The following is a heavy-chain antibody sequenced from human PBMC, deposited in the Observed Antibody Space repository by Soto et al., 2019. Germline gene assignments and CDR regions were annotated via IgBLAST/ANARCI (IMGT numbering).Heavy chain of an antibody. CDR3: ARDGRWILVVLMVYARGGWFDP. Sequence: QVQLVQSGAEVKKPGASVKVSCKASGYTFTGYYMHWVRQAPGQGLEWMGWINPNSGGTNYAQKFQGRVTMTSDTSISTAYMELGRLRSDYTAVYYCARDGRWILVVLMVYARGGWFDPWGQGTLVTVSS. CDR1: GYTFTGYY. V-gene: IGHV1-2*02. CDR2: INPNSGGT. D-gene: IGHD2-8*01. J-gene: IGHJ5*02.